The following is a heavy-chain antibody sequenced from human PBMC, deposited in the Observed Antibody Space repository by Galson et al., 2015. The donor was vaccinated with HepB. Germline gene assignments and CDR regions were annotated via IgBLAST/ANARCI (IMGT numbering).Heavy chain of an antibody. V-gene: IGHV3-23*01. CDR2: ISGSGGST. CDR3: AKEGEEMATITAFDI. Sequence: SCKASGYTFSSYAMSWVRQAPGKGLEWVSAISGSGGSTYYADSVKGRFTISRDNSKNTLYLQMNSLRAEDTAVYYCAKEGEEMATITAFDIWGQGTMVTVSS. CDR1: GYTFSSYA. J-gene: IGHJ3*02. D-gene: IGHD5-24*01.